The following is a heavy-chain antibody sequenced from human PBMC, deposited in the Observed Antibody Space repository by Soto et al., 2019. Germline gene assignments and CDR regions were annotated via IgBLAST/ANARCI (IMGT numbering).Heavy chain of an antibody. CDR2: IIPIFGTA. Sequence: SVKVSCKASGGTFSSYAISWVRQAPGQGLEWMGGIIPIFGTANYAQKFQGRVTITADESTSTAYMELSSLRSEDTAVYYCARHVNDFWSGWYYFDYWGQGTLVTVSS. V-gene: IGHV1-69*13. CDR1: GGTFSSYA. J-gene: IGHJ4*02. D-gene: IGHD3-3*01. CDR3: ARHVNDFWSGWYYFDY.